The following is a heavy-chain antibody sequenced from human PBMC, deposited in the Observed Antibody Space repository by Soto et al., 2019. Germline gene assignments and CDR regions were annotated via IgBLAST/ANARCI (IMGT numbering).Heavy chain of an antibody. CDR1: GYTLTELS. CDR3: ATGRYSGRKRLDNGHDAFDI. CDR2: FDPEDGET. V-gene: IGHV1-24*01. J-gene: IGHJ3*02. Sequence: ASVKVSCKVSGYTLTELSMHWVRQAPGKGLEWMGGFDPEDGETIYAQKFQGRVTMTEDTSTDTAYMGLSSLRSEDTAVYYCATGRYSGRKRLDNGHDAFDIWGQGTMVTVSS. D-gene: IGHD5-12*01.